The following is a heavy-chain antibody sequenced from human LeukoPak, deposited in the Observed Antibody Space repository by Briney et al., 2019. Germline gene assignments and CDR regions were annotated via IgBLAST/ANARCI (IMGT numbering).Heavy chain of an antibody. CDR1: GFTFSSYW. V-gene: IGHV3-7*03. CDR3: ARVEKDDILTGYLDY. D-gene: IGHD3-9*01. Sequence: PGGSLRLSCATSGFTFSSYWMSWVRHAPAKGLEWVAHIKQDGSEKYYVDSVKGLLTISRDNAKNSLYLQMNSLRAEDTAVYYCARVEKDDILTGYLDYWGQGTLVTVSS. J-gene: IGHJ4*02. CDR2: IKQDGSEK.